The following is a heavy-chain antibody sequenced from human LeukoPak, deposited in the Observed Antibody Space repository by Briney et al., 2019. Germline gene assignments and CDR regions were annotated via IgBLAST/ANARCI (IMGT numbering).Heavy chain of an antibody. CDR1: GFTFTKYW. J-gene: IGHJ4*02. Sequence: GDSLRLSCAASGFTFTKYWMTWVRQAPGKGLEWVGNIKQDGSDKNYMDSVKGRFTISRDNTKNSVYLQMSSLRAEDTAVYYCARDLEMATNWWGQGTLVTVSS. D-gene: IGHD5-24*01. CDR3: ARDLEMATNW. V-gene: IGHV3-7*01. CDR2: IKQDGSDK.